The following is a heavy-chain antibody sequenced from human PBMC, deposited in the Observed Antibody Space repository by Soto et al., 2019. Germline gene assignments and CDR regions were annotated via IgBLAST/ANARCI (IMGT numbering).Heavy chain of an antibody. CDR3: ARAEGFTMIVVSGMDV. D-gene: IGHD3-22*01. J-gene: IGHJ6*02. Sequence: DWTGGSLRLSCAASGFTFSDYYMSWIRQAPGKGLEWVSYISSSGSTIYYADSVKGRFTISRDNAKNSLYLQMNSLRAEDTAVYYCARAEGFTMIVVSGMDVWGQGTTVTVSS. CDR1: GFTFSDYY. V-gene: IGHV3-11*01. CDR2: ISSSGSTI.